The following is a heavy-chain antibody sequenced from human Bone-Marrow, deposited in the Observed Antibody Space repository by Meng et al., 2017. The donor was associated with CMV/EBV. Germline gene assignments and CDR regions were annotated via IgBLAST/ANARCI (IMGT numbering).Heavy chain of an antibody. J-gene: IGHJ4*02. CDR2: IYYSAST. Sequence: PTCTVSGGSISSGGCYCSWIRQHPGKGLEWIGYIYYSASTYYNPSLKSRVTISVDTSKNQFSLKLSSVTAADTAVYYCARVSSSWQDWGQGTLVTVSS. D-gene: IGHD6-13*01. CDR3: ARVSSSWQD. CDR1: GGSISSGGCY. V-gene: IGHV4-31*03.